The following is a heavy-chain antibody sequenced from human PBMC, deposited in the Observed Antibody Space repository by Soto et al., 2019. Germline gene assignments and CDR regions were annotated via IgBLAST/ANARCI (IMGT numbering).Heavy chain of an antibody. CDR3: ARGGMGDCSSTSCYKGHYYYGMDV. Sequence: PSETLSLTCTVSGGSISSGGYYWSWIRQHPGKGLEWIGYIYYSGSTYYNPSLKSRVTISVDTSKNQFSLKLSSVTAADTAVYYCARGGMGDCSSTSCYKGHYYYGMDVWGQGTTVTVS. D-gene: IGHD2-2*02. V-gene: IGHV4-31*03. CDR1: GGSISSGGYY. J-gene: IGHJ6*02. CDR2: IYYSGST.